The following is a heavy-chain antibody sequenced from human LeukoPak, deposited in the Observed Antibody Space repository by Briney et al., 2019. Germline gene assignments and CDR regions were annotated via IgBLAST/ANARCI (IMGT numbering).Heavy chain of an antibody. CDR3: ARDRGDGYNRFDY. CDR1: GFTFSSYG. Sequence: PGGSLRLSCAASGFTFSSYGMHWVRQAPGKGLEWVAVISYDGSNKYYADSVKGRFTISRDNSKNTLYLQMNSLRAEDTAVYYCARDRGDGYNRFDYWGQGTLVTVSS. CDR2: ISYDGSNK. D-gene: IGHD5-24*01. V-gene: IGHV3-30*03. J-gene: IGHJ4*02.